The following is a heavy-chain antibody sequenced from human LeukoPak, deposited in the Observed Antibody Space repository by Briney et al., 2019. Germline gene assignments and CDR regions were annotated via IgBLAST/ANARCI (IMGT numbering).Heavy chain of an antibody. CDR2: IYYSGST. Sequence: SETLSLTCTVSGGSISSGGYYWSWTRQHPGKGLEWIGYIYYSGSTYYNPSLKSRVTISVDTSKNQFSLKLSSVTAADTAVYYCARVVGSAGPKIGSFDYWGQGTLVTVSS. CDR1: GGSISSGGYY. D-gene: IGHD3-22*01. J-gene: IGHJ4*02. V-gene: IGHV4-31*03. CDR3: ARVVGSAGPKIGSFDY.